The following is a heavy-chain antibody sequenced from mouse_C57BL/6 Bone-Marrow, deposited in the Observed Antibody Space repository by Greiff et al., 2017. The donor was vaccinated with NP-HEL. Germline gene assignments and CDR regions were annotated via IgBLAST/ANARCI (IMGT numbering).Heavy chain of an antibody. CDR1: GFTFSSYA. V-gene: IGHV5-4*01. D-gene: IGHD1-3*01. CDR2: ISDGGSYT. J-gene: IGHJ3*01. CDR3: AREGTKLFSWFAY. Sequence: EVKLVESGGGLVKPGGSLKLSCAASGFTFSSYAMSWVRQTPEKRLEWVATISDGGSYTYYPDNVKGRFTISRDNAKNNLYLQMSHLKSEDTAMYYCAREGTKLFSWFAYGGQGTLVTVSA.